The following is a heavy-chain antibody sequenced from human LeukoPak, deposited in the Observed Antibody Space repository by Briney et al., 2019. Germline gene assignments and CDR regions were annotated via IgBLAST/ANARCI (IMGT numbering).Heavy chain of an antibody. J-gene: IGHJ6*02. D-gene: IGHD3-22*01. CDR1: GYTFTGYY. CDR2: INPNSGGT. V-gene: IGHV1-2*02. CDR3: AEGYYDSSGLYGMDV. Sequence: ASVKVSCKASGYTFTGYYMHWVRQAPGQGLEWMGWINPNSGGTNYAQKFQGRVTMTRDTSISTAYMELSRLRSEDTAVYYCAEGYYDSSGLYGMDVWGQGTTVTVSS.